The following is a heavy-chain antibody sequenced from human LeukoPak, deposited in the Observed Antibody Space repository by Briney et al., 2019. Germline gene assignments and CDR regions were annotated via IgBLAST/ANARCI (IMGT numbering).Heavy chain of an antibody. Sequence: ASVKVSCKAFGYTFTSYKMHWVRQAPGQGPEWMGIINPSDGSARYAQTFQGRVSLTRDTSTSTLYMELSSLRSEDTAVYYCAKDGGTYSTDYWGQGTLVTVSS. CDR1: GYTFTSYK. CDR2: INPSDGSA. V-gene: IGHV1-46*01. J-gene: IGHJ4*02. CDR3: AKDGGTYSTDY. D-gene: IGHD1-26*01.